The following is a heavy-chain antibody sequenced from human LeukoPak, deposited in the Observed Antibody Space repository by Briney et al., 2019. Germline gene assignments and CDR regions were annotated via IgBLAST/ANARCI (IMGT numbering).Heavy chain of an antibody. CDR1: GFTFDDYA. D-gene: IGHD3-9*01. CDR2: ISWNSGSI. V-gene: IGHV3-9*01. J-gene: IGHJ6*02. CDR3: AKENYDIFTGYKGYGMDV. Sequence: GRSLRLSCAASGFTFDDYAMHWVRQAPGKGLEWVSGISWNSGSIGYADSVKGRFTISRDNAKNSLYLQMNSLRAEDTALYYCAKENYDIFTGYKGYGMDVWGQGTTVTVSS.